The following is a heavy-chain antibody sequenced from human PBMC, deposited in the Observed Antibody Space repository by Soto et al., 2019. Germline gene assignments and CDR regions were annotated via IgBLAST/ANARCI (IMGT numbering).Heavy chain of an antibody. V-gene: IGHV3-30*03. CDR2: ISYDGSNK. CDR3: ASVILRAPQGAFDI. CDR1: GFTFSGYG. Sequence: GGSLRLSCAASGFTFSGYGMHWVRQAPGKGLEWVAVISYDGSNKYYADSVKGRFTISRDNSKNTLYLQMNSLRAEDTAVYYCASVILRAPQGAFDIWGQGTMVTVSS. D-gene: IGHD2-15*01. J-gene: IGHJ3*02.